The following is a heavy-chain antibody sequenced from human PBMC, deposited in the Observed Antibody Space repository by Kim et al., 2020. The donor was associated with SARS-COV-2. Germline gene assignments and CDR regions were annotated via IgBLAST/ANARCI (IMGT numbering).Heavy chain of an antibody. CDR3: ARERFFGNLGAFDI. CDR2: ISSSSSTI. D-gene: IGHD3-3*01. CDR1: GFTFSSYS. Sequence: GGSLRLSCAASGFTFSSYSMNWVRQAPGKGLEWVSYISSSSSTIYYADSVKGRFTISRDNAKNSLYLQMNSLRDEDTAVYYCARERFFGNLGAFDIWGQGTMVTVSS. V-gene: IGHV3-48*02. J-gene: IGHJ3*02.